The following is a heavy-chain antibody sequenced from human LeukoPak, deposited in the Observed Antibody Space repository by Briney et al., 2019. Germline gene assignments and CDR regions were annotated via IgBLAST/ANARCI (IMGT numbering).Heavy chain of an antibody. V-gene: IGHV3-48*01. CDR3: ARAHHRRVYDYVWGSYPY. J-gene: IGHJ4*02. CDR1: GFTLSTYN. Sequence: GGSLRLSCAASGFTLSTYNMKWVRQAPRKGLEWVSCISSSSSTIYYADSVKGRFTISRDNAKNSLYLQMNSLRAEDTAVYYCARAHHRRVYDYVWGSYPYWGQGTLVTVSS. CDR2: ISSSSSTI. D-gene: IGHD3-16*02.